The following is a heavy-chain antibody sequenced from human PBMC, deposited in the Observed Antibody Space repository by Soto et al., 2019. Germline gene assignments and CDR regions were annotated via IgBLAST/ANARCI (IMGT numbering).Heavy chain of an antibody. J-gene: IGHJ5*02. CDR2: FDPEDGET. V-gene: IGHV1-24*01. CDR1: GYTLTELS. D-gene: IGHD3-10*01. Sequence: GASVKVSCKVSGYTLTELSMHWVRQAPGKGLEWMGGFDPEDGETIYAQKFQGRVTMTEDTSTDTAYMELSSLRSEDTAVYYCATERPSMYGSGTYNWFDPWGQGTLVTVSS. CDR3: ATERPSMYGSGTYNWFDP.